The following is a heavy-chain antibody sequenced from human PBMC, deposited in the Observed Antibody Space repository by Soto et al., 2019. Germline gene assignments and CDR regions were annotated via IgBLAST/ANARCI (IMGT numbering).Heavy chain of an antibody. J-gene: IGHJ6*02. CDR2: IYYSGST. CDR1: GGSVSSGSYY. Sequence: SETLSLTCTVSGGSVSSGSYYWSWIRQPPGKGLEWIGYIYYSGSTNYNPSLTRRVTISVDTSKNPFSLKLSSVTAADTAVYYCARDCGGECRDYYYGMDVWGQGATVTVSS. V-gene: IGHV4-61*01. D-gene: IGHD2-21*01. CDR3: ARDCGGECRDYYYGMDV.